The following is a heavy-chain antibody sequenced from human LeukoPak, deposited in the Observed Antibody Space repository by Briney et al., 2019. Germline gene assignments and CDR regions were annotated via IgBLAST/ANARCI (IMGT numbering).Heavy chain of an antibody. Sequence: SQTLSLTCAVSGGSISSGGYSWSWIRQPPGKGPEWIGYIYHSGSTYYNPSLKSRVTISVDGSKNQFSLKLSSVTAADTAVYYCARAPPAGGLDAFDIWGQGTMVTVSS. D-gene: IGHD3-22*01. CDR3: ARAPPAGGLDAFDI. V-gene: IGHV4-30-2*01. CDR1: GGSISSGGYS. J-gene: IGHJ3*02. CDR2: IYHSGST.